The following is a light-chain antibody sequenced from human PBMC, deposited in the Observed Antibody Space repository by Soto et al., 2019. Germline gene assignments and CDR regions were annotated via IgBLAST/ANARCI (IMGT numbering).Light chain of an antibody. CDR2: GAS. CDR1: QSVSSN. CDR3: QQRSNWPPLT. Sequence: EIVMTQSPATLSVSPGERATLSCRASQSVSSNLAWYQQKPGQAPRLLIYGASSRATGIPDRFSGSGSGTDFTLTISSLGPEDFAVYYCQQRSNWPPLTFGGGTRLEIK. V-gene: IGKV3-11*01. J-gene: IGKJ5*01.